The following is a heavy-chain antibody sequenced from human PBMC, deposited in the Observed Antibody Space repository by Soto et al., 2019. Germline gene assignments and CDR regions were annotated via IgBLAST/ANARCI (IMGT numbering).Heavy chain of an antibody. V-gene: IGHV2-5*02. CDR3: AHLTYYYDSSGYYSRAEYFQH. D-gene: IGHD3-22*01. CDR2: IYWDDDK. Sequence: QITLKESGPTLVKPKQTLTLTCTFSGFSLSTSGVGVGWIRQPPGKALEWLALIYWDDDKRYSPSLKSRLTITKDTSKNRVVLTMTNMDPVDTATYYCAHLTYYYDSSGYYSRAEYFQHWGQGTLVTVSS. CDR1: GFSLSTSGVG. J-gene: IGHJ1*01.